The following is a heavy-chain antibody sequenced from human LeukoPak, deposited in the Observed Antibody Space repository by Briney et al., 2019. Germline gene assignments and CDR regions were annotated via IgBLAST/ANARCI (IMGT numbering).Heavy chain of an antibody. CDR2: IYTSGST. CDR1: GGSISSYY. Sequence: SETLSLTCTVSGGSISSYYWSWSRQPAGKGLEWIGRIYTSGSTNYNPSVKSRVTMSVDTSKNQFSLKLGSVTAADTAVYYCARQSHDYGDYLDYWGQGTLVTVSS. D-gene: IGHD4-17*01. CDR3: ARQSHDYGDYLDY. V-gene: IGHV4-4*07. J-gene: IGHJ4*02.